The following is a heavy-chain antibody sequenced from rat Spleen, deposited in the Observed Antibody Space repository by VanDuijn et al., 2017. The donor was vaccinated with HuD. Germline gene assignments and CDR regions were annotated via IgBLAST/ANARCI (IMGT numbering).Heavy chain of an antibody. CDR3: ARHPRLGVRNYFDY. CDR2: ISYEGRST. CDR1: GFTFSDYY. J-gene: IGHJ2*01. Sequence: EVQLVESGGGLVQPGRSLKLSCAASGFTFSDYYMAWVRQAPKKGLEWVAAISYEGRSTYYGDSVKGRFTISRDNAESTLYLQMSRLRSEDTATYYCARHPRLGVRNYFDYWGQGVMVTVSS. V-gene: IGHV5-22*01. D-gene: IGHD5-1*01.